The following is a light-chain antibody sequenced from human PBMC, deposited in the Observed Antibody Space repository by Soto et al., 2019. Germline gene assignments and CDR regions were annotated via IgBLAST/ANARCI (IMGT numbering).Light chain of an antibody. J-gene: IGKJ2*01. V-gene: IGKV1-39*01. CDR1: QSISNF. CDR2: GAS. CDR3: QQTYSTPGYT. Sequence: DIQMPQSPSSLSASVGDRVTITCRASQSISNFLNWYQQKPGKAPKLLIYGASTLQSGVPSRFSGGGSGTDFTLTISSLQPEDFATYYCQQTYSTPGYTFAQGTKLEIK.